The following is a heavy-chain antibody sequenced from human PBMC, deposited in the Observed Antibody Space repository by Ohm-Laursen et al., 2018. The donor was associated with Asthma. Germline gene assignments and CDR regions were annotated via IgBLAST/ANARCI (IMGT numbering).Heavy chain of an antibody. CDR2: ISYDGSNK. CDR1: GFTFSSYG. Sequence: SLRLSCSASGFTFSSYGMHWVRQAPGKGLEWVVVISYDGSNKYYADSVKGRFTISRDNSKNTLYLQMNSLRAEDTAVYYCAKGVSPYCSGGSCYSDAFDIWGQGTMVTVSS. J-gene: IGHJ3*02. CDR3: AKGVSPYCSGGSCYSDAFDI. D-gene: IGHD2-15*01. V-gene: IGHV3-30*18.